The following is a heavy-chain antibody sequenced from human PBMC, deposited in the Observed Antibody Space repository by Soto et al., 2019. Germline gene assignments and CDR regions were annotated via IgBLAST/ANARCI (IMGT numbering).Heavy chain of an antibody. CDR2: IGGSGAGT. CDR1: GFTFSSYA. D-gene: IGHD6-19*01. V-gene: IGHV3-23*01. J-gene: IGHJ4*02. CDR3: ARGGGIAVAGTHLDY. Sequence: EVQLLESGGGLVQPGGSLRLSCAASGFTFSSYAMSWVRQAPGKGLEWVSGIGGSGAGTNYADSVKGRFTISRDNSKNTLYLQMSSLRAEDTAVYYCARGGGIAVAGTHLDYWGQGTLVTFSS.